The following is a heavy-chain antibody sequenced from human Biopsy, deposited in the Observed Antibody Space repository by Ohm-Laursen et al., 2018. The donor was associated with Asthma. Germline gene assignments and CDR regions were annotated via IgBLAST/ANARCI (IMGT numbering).Heavy chain of an antibody. V-gene: IGHV1-69*15. CDR1: GGTFSSHS. CDR3: VTSGGDYGYFGLDV. CDR2: IIPIFDTP. Sequence: SSVKVSCKASGGTFSSHSISWVRQAPGQGLEWMGRIIPIFDTPNYAQKFQGRVTITADESTTTAYMELSSLRSEDTAVYYCVTSGGDYGYFGLDVWGQGTTVTVSS. J-gene: IGHJ6*02. D-gene: IGHD4-17*01.